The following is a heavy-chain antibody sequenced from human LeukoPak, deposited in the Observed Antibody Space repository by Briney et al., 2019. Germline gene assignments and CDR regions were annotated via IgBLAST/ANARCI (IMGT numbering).Heavy chain of an antibody. Sequence: PGGYLRLSCAASGFTFSNVWMSWVRQAPGKGLEWVGRIKSKTDGGTTDYAAPVKGRFTISRDDSKNTLNLQMNSLKTEDTAVYYCTPSIAVDGSLDYWGQGTLVTVSS. J-gene: IGHJ4*02. CDR1: GFTFSNVW. D-gene: IGHD6-19*01. V-gene: IGHV3-15*01. CDR2: IKSKTDGGTT. CDR3: TPSIAVDGSLDY.